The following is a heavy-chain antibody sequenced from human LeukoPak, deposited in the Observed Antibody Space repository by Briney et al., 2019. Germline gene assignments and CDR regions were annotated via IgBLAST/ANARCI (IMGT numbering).Heavy chain of an antibody. CDR1: GYIFTSYG. Sequence: GASVKVSCKASGYIFTSYGISWVRQAAGQGVEWMGWISVYNGNTNYPQRLKGRVTMTTDTSTTTAYMKLRSLRSDDTAVYYCARDINGYYYDSHGYYPTDLWGQGTLVTVSS. CDR2: ISVYNGNT. V-gene: IGHV1-18*01. CDR3: ARDINGYYYDSHGYYPTDL. J-gene: IGHJ5*02. D-gene: IGHD3-22*01.